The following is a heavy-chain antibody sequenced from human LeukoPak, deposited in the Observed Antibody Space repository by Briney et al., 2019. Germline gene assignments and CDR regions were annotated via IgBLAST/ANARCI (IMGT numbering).Heavy chain of an antibody. CDR2: IWYDGSNK. V-gene: IGHV3-33*01. CDR3: ARVGSSGWVDY. D-gene: IGHD6-19*01. Sequence: GGSLRLSCAASGFTFSSYGMHWVRQAPGKGLEWVAVIWYDGSNKYYADSVKGRFTISRDNPKNTLYLQMNSLRAEDTAVYYCARVGSSGWVDYWGQGTLVTVSS. CDR1: GFTFSSYG. J-gene: IGHJ4*02.